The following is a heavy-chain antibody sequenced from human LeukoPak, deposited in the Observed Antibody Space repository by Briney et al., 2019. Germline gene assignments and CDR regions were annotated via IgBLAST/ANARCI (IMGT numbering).Heavy chain of an antibody. D-gene: IGHD3-22*01. CDR2: ISSSGSTI. CDR1: GFTFSSYE. Sequence: PGGSLRLSCAASGFTFSSYEMNWVRQAPGKGLEWVSYISSSGSTIYYADSVKGRFTISRDNSKNTLYLQMNSLRAEDTAVYYCAKDLRTITMIVVSGAVGGFDIWGQGTMVTVSS. CDR3: AKDLRTITMIVVSGAVGGFDI. V-gene: IGHV3-48*03. J-gene: IGHJ3*02.